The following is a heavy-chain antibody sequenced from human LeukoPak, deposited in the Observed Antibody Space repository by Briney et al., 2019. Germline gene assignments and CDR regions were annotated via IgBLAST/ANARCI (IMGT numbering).Heavy chain of an antibody. CDR1: GFTFGDYS. CDR3: ATYYYDSLY. V-gene: IGHV3-48*01. J-gene: IGHJ4*02. CDR2: ISSSGGAI. D-gene: IGHD3-22*01. Sequence: GGSLRLSCAASGFTFGDYSMNWVRQAPGKGLEWVSYISSSGGAIDNADSVKGRLTISRDNAKNSLYLQMNSLRAEDTAVYYCATYYYDSLYWGQGTLVTVSS.